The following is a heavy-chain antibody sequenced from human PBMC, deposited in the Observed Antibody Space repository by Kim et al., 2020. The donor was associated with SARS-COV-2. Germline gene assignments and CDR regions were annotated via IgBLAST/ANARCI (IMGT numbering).Heavy chain of an antibody. Sequence: SETLSLTCTVSGYSISSGYYWGWIRQPPGKGLEWIGSIYHSGSTYYNPSLKSRVTISVDTSKNQFSLKLSSVTAADTAVYYCARILPFDYWGQGTLVTVS. CDR3: ARILPFDY. CDR1: GYSISSGYY. V-gene: IGHV4-38-2*02. D-gene: IGHD1-26*01. CDR2: IYHSGST. J-gene: IGHJ4*02.